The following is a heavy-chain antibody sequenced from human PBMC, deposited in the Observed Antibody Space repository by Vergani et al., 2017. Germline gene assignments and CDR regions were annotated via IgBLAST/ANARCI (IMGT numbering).Heavy chain of an antibody. CDR1: GFTFNQYG. Sequence: QVQLVESGGGVVQPGRSLRLSCAASGFTFNQYGMHWVRQAPGKGLEWVAVTWYDGNNKQYADSVKGRFTISRDNSKSTMYLQMNSLRDEDTGVYYCAREDFDSSGYFDYWGQGTLVTVSS. J-gene: IGHJ4*02. V-gene: IGHV3-33*01. CDR3: AREDFDSSGYFDY. D-gene: IGHD3-22*01. CDR2: TWYDGNNK.